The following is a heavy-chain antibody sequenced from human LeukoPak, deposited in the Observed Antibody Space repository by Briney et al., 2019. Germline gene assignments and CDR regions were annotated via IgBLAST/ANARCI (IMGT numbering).Heavy chain of an antibody. Sequence: PGGSLRLSCAASGFTFSDYYMSWIRQAPGMGLEWVSYISSSGSTIYYADSVKGRFTISRDNAKNSLYLQMNSLRAEDTAVYYCARDSTYYDFWSGIDYWGQGTLVTVSS. CDR3: ARDSTYYDFWSGIDY. D-gene: IGHD3-3*01. CDR2: ISSSGSTI. J-gene: IGHJ4*02. V-gene: IGHV3-11*01. CDR1: GFTFSDYY.